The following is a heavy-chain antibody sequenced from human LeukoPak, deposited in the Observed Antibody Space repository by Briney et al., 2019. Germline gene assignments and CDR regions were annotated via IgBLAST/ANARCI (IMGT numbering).Heavy chain of an antibody. CDR1: GDSISSYY. D-gene: IGHD3-9*01. V-gene: IGHV4-59*01. CDR2: IYYSGST. J-gene: IGHJ4*02. Sequence: SETLSLTCTVSGDSISSYYWSWIRQPPGKGLEWIGYIYYSGSTNYNPSLKSRVTISVDTSKNQFSLKLSSVTAADTAVYYCARGYFDWLDFDYWGQGTLVTVSS. CDR3: ARGYFDWLDFDY.